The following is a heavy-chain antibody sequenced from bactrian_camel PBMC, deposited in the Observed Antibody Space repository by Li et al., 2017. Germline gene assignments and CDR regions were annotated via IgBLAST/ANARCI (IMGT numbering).Heavy chain of an antibody. J-gene: IGHJ6*01. CDR3: AATSYGLILSCSAALADFGY. V-gene: IGHV3S6*01. CDR1: GFTPTTYS. Sequence: VQLVESGGGSVQAGGSLRLSCVASGFTPTTYSMGWFRQVPGKEREGVAAISTDGGSTYYADSVKGRFTISQDIPKRTVYLQMNSLKPEDTAMYYCAATSYGLILSCSAALADFGYWGQGTQVTVS. D-gene: IGHD3*01. CDR2: ISTDGGST.